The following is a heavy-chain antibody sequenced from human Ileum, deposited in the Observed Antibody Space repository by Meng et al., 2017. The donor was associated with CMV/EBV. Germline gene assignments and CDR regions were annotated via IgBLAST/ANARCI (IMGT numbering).Heavy chain of an antibody. CDR1: GFTSSTYW. CDR2: IKQDGSER. V-gene: IGHV3-7*01. CDR3: AGGDGCYLDS. Sequence: GESLKISCAASGFTSSTYWMSWFRQAPGKGQEWVANIKQDGSERYYVDSVQGRFTISRDNAKNSVFLQINSLRAEETAVYQCAGGDGCYLDSWGQGTLVTVSS. J-gene: IGHJ4*02. D-gene: IGHD2-21*02.